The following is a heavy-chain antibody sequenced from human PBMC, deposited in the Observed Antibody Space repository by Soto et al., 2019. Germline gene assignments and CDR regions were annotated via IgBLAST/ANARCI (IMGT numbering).Heavy chain of an antibody. CDR1: GFTFTYHN. CDR2: IASDSTSK. CDR3: AREMGTPPARGFDY. J-gene: IGHJ4*02. V-gene: IGHV3-48*01. D-gene: IGHD1-1*01. Sequence: GGSLRLSCAASGFTFTYHNMNWVREAPGKGLEWISYIASDSTSKYYADSVKGRFTISRDNAKGSLYLQMNSLRAEDTAVYYCAREMGTPPARGFDYWGQGALVTVSS.